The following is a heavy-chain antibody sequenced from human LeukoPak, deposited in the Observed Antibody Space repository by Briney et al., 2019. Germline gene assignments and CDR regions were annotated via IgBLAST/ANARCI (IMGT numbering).Heavy chain of an antibody. J-gene: IGHJ4*02. D-gene: IGHD3-22*01. CDR2: ISGSGGST. V-gene: IGHV3-23*01. Sequence: GGSLRLSCAASGFTFSSYAMSWVRQAPGKGLEWVSAISGSGGSTYYADSVKGRFTISRDNSKNTLYLQMNSLRAEDTAVYYCAKDYRHYYDGSGYYFFDYWGQGTLVTVSS. CDR1: GFTFSSYA. CDR3: AKDYRHYYDGSGYYFFDY.